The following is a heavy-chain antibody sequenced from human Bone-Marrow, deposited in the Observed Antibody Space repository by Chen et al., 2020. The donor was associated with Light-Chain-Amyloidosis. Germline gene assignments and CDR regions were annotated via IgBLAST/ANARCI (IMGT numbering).Heavy chain of an antibody. CDR3: ARLGYCSGGSCASYAFDI. Sequence: EVQLVESGGGLIQPGGSLRLSCAASGFTVSSNYMSWVRQAPGKGLEWVSVIYSGGSTYYADSVKCRFTISRDNSKTTLYLQMNSLRAEDTAVYYCARLGYCSGGSCASYAFDIWGQGTMVTVSS. CDR2: IYSGGST. J-gene: IGHJ3*02. D-gene: IGHD2-15*01. V-gene: IGHV3-53*01. CDR1: GFTVSSNY.